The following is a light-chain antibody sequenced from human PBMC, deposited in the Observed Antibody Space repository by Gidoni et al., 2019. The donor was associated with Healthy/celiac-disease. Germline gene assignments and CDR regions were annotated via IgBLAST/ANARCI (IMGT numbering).Light chain of an antibody. CDR1: QDISNY. CDR2: DAS. V-gene: IGKV1-33*01. Sequence: DIQMTQSPSSLSPSVGNRVTITCQARQDISNYLNWYQQKPEKAPKLLIYDASNLETGGPSRFSGSGSGTDFTFTISSLQPEDIATYYCQQYDNRPPYTFGQGTKLEIK. CDR3: QQYDNRPPYT. J-gene: IGKJ2*01.